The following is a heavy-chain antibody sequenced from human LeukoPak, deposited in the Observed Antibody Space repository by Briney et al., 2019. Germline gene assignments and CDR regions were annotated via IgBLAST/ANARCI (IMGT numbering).Heavy chain of an antibody. CDR2: ITSSSSII. J-gene: IGHJ4*02. V-gene: IGHV3-48*02. CDR1: RFTFSSYS. CDR3: ARRATVVTHFDY. Sequence: GGSLRLSCAASRFTFSSYSMNWVRQAPGKGLEWVSYITSSSSIIYYVDSVKGRFTISRDNAKNSLYLQMNSLRDEDTAVYYCARRATVVTHFDYWGQGTLVTVSS. D-gene: IGHD4-23*01.